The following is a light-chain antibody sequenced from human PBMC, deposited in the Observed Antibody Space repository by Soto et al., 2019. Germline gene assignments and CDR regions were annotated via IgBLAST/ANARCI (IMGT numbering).Light chain of an antibody. CDR1: NIGIKD. J-gene: IGLJ2*01. V-gene: IGLV3-21*01. Sequence: SYELTQPPSVSVALGQTASISCGGNNIGIKDVYWYQQQPGQAPVLVIYDNRDRPSGIPERFSGSNSGNTATLTISRVEAGDEADYYCQVWDTSSDHPVFGGGTKVTVL. CDR2: DNR. CDR3: QVWDTSSDHPV.